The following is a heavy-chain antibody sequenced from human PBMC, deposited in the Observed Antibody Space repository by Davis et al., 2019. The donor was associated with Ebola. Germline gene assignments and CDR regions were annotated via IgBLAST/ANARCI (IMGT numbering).Heavy chain of an antibody. J-gene: IGHJ4*02. CDR2: ISAYNGNT. CDR3: ARDLGYDFWSGYLPFDY. Sequence: ASVKVSCKASGYTFTSYGISWVRQAPGQGLEWMGWISAYNGNTNYAQKLQGRVTMTTDTSTSTAYMELRSLRSDDTAVYYCARDLGYDFWSGYLPFDYGGQGTLVTVSS. V-gene: IGHV1-18*01. CDR1: GYTFTSYG. D-gene: IGHD3-3*01.